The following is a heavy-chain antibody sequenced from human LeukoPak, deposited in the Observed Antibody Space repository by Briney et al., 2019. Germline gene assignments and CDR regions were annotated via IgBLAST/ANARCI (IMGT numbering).Heavy chain of an antibody. J-gene: IGHJ4*02. CDR3: AKEGNYDILTGYYTRYFDY. D-gene: IGHD3-9*01. Sequence: GGSLRLSCAASGFTFNTYTMNWVRQAPGKGLEWVSSITASSTAIYSADSVKGRFTISRDNSKNTLYLQMNSLRAEDTAVYYCAKEGNYDILTGYYTRYFDYWGQGTLVTVSS. CDR2: ITASSTAI. V-gene: IGHV3-21*01. CDR1: GFTFNTYT.